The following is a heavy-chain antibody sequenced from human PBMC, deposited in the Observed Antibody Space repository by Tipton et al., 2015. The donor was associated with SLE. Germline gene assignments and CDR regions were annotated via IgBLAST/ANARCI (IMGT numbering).Heavy chain of an antibody. J-gene: IGHJ3*02. CDR3: ARGDYYSGSYHDAFDI. CDR2: ISSSSSYI. CDR1: GFTFSSYS. V-gene: IGHV3-21*01. D-gene: IGHD3-10*01. Sequence: SLRLSCAASGFTFSSYSMNWVRQAPGKGLEWVSSISSSSSYIYYADSVKGRFTISRDNAKDSLYLQINSLRDEDTAVYYCARGDYYSGSYHDAFDIWGQGTVVTVSS.